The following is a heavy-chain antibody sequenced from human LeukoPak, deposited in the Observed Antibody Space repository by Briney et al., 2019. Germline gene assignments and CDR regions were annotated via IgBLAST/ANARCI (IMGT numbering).Heavy chain of an antibody. D-gene: IGHD6-19*01. CDR1: GFTFSSYW. CDR3: ASGPYVQGLAPFDY. Sequence: PGGSLRLSCAASGFTFSSYWMSWVRQAPGKGLEWVANIKQDGSEKYYVDSVKGRFTISRDNAKNSLYLQMNSLRAEDTAVYYCASGPYVQGLAPFDYWGQGTLVTVSS. CDR2: IKQDGSEK. V-gene: IGHV3-7*01. J-gene: IGHJ4*02.